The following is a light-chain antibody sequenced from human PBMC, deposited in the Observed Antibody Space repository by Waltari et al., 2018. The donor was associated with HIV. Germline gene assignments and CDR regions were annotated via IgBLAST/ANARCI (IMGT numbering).Light chain of an antibody. Sequence: QSALTQPASVSGSLGQSITISCTGTRSDVGGSNYVSWYQHHPGKAPKLMIYEVTNRPSGVSNRFSGSKSGNTASLTISGLQAEDESDYYCTSYTSSSTLVVFGGGTNLTVL. CDR3: TSYTSSSTLVV. CDR2: EVT. J-gene: IGLJ2*01. CDR1: RSDVGGSNY. V-gene: IGLV2-14*01.